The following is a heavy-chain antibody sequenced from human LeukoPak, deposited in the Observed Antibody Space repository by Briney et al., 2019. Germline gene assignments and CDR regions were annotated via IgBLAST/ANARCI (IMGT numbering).Heavy chain of an antibody. CDR2: ISYDGSNK. Sequence: PGSSLRLSCAASGFTFSNYTMHWVRQAPGKGLEWVAVISYDGSNKYYADSVKGRFTISRDNSKNTLYLQMNSLRAEDTAVYYCARDLLSQGSSWSLRDYWGQGTLVTVSS. J-gene: IGHJ4*02. D-gene: IGHD6-13*01. V-gene: IGHV3-30-3*01. CDR1: GFTFSNYT. CDR3: ARDLLSQGSSWSLRDY.